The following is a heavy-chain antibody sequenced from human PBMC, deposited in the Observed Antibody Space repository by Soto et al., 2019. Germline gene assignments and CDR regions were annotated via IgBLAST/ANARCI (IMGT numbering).Heavy chain of an antibody. V-gene: IGHV3-30*18. J-gene: IGHJ6*02. CDR2: ISYDGSNK. CDR3: AKGGQGINQTGMDV. CDR1: GFTFSSYG. Sequence: QVQLVESGGGVVQPGRSLRLSCAASGFTFSSYGMHWVRQAPGKGLEWVAVISYDGSNKYYADSVKGRFTISRDNSKNTLYLQINSLRAEDTAVYYCAKGGQGINQTGMDVWGRGTTVTVSS. D-gene: IGHD3-10*01.